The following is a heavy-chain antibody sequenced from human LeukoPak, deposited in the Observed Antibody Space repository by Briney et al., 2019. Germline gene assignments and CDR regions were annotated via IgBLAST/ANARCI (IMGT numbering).Heavy chain of an antibody. V-gene: IGHV4-61*02. CDR3: ARGTVVPAAMPGNNWFDP. Sequence: SQTLSLTCTVSGGSVSSGSYFWNWIRQPAGKGLEWIGRIYRSGSTNYNPSLKSRVTISVDTSKNQLSLKLSSVTAADTAVYYCARGTVVPAAMPGNNWFDPWGQGTLVTVSS. CDR1: GGSVSSGSYF. J-gene: IGHJ5*02. D-gene: IGHD2-2*01. CDR2: IYRSGST.